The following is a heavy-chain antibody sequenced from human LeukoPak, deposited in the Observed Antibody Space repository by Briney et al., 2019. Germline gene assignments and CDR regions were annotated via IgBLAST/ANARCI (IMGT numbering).Heavy chain of an antibody. J-gene: IGHJ4*02. CDR1: GGSISSYY. D-gene: IGHD2-21*02. V-gene: IGHV4-4*07. CDR3: ARTQYCGGDCYPN. Sequence: SETLSLTCTVSGGSISSYYWSWIRQPAAKGLEWIGCIYTSGSTNYNPSLTSRVTMSVDTSKNQFSLELSSVTAADTAVYYCARTQYCGGDCYPNWGQGTLVTVSS. CDR2: IYTSGST.